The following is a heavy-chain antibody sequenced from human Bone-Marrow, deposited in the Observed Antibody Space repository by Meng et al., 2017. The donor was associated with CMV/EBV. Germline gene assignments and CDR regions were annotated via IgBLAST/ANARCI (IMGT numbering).Heavy chain of an antibody. D-gene: IGHD5-18*01. V-gene: IGHV3-74*01. CDR3: ARDSFTDMKYYGIDV. CDR1: GFSFSSYW. Sequence: GESLKISCAVSGFSFSSYWMHWVRQAPGKGLLWVARINTDGSSTDYADSVKGRFTISRDNAKNTLYLQMNSLRAEDTAVYYCARDSFTDMKYYGIDVWGQGTTVTVPS. CDR2: INTDGSST. J-gene: IGHJ6*02.